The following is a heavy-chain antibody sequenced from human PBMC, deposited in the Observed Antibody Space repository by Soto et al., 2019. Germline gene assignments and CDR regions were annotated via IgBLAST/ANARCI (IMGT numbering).Heavy chain of an antibody. D-gene: IGHD6-19*01. CDR3: ATVESSDMGDH. Sequence: QVQMVQSGAEVKKPGSSVMVSCKASGDTLSHYAISWVRQAPGQGLEWMGGTTPIIGTTDYAQKFQGRLTITADESTTTSFMELSSLIFDDTAVYYCATVESSDMGDHWGHGTLVTVSS. CDR2: TTPIIGTT. J-gene: IGHJ4*01. CDR1: GDTLSHYA. V-gene: IGHV1-69*01.